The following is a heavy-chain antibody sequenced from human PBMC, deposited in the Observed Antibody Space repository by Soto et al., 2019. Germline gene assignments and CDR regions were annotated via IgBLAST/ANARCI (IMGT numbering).Heavy chain of an antibody. D-gene: IGHD4-17*01. Sequence: QVQLVEFGGGVVQPGKSLRLSCAGSGFTFSTYGMHWVRQAPGKGLQWVAVISYHGRNKYYADSVRGRFTISRDNPKNTLYLQLDSLRAEDTAVYYCAKESWDYGDYPDALDIWGRGTMVTVSS. CDR2: ISYHGRNK. J-gene: IGHJ3*02. CDR3: AKESWDYGDYPDALDI. CDR1: GFTFSTYG. V-gene: IGHV3-30*18.